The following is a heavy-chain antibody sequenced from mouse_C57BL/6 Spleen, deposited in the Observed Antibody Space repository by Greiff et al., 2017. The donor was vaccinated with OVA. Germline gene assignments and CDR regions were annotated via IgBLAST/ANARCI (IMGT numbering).Heavy chain of an antibody. CDR2: IDPENGDT. J-gene: IGHJ2*01. CDR3: TTSNTDYFDY. Sequence: EVKLVESGAELVRPGASVKLSCTASGFNIKDDYMHWVKQRPEQGLEWIGWIDPENGDTEYASKFQGKATITADTSSNTAYLQLSSLTSEDTAVYYCTTSNTDYFDYWGQGTTLTVSS. V-gene: IGHV14-4*01. CDR1: GFNIKDDY. D-gene: IGHD2-5*01.